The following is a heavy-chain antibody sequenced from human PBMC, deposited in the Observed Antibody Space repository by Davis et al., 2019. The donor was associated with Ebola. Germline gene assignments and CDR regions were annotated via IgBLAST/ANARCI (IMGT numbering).Heavy chain of an antibody. J-gene: IGHJ5*02. V-gene: IGHV5-51*01. CDR3: ARRGRDGYNYWWFDP. Sequence: PGGSLRLSCKGSGYSFTSYWIGWVRQMPGKGLEWMGIIYPGDSDTGYSPSFQGQVTISADKSISTAYLQWSSLKASDTAMYYCARRGRDGYNYWWFDPWGQGTLVTVSS. D-gene: IGHD5-24*01. CDR1: GYSFTSYW. CDR2: IYPGDSDT.